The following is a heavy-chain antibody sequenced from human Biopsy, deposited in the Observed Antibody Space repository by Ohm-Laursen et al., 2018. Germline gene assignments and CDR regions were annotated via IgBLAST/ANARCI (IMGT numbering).Heavy chain of an antibody. Sequence: SDTLSLTCNVSGGDINNYYWSWIRQPAGKGLEWIGRIYPGGSTNYNPSLKSRVTMSVDTSKKQLPLRLRSVTAADTAMYYCASVVLGPTNDAFDRWGQGTMVVVSS. CDR3: ASVVLGPTNDAFDR. CDR2: IYPGGST. D-gene: IGHD3-22*01. CDR1: GGDINNYY. V-gene: IGHV4-4*07. J-gene: IGHJ3*01.